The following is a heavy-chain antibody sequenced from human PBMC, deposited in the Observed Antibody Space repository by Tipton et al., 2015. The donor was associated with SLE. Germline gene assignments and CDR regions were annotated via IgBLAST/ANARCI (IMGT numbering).Heavy chain of an antibody. V-gene: IGHV4-34*01. CDR1: GGSFSGYY. J-gene: IGHJ4*02. CDR2: IYHSGST. D-gene: IGHD3-10*01. CDR3: ARDASITMVRGVLGY. Sequence: TLSLTCAVYGGSFSGYYWSWIRQPPGKGLEWIGSIYHSGSTYYNPSLKSRVTISVDTSKNQFSLKLSSVTAADTAVYYCARDASITMVRGVLGYWGQGTLVAVSS.